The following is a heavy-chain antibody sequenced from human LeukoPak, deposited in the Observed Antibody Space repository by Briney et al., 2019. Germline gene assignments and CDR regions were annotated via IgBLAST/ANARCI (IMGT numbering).Heavy chain of an antibody. D-gene: IGHD3-3*01. CDR1: GGSISSYY. CDR3: ARDSVPDPNTIFGVVRTIYYYYYSMDV. Sequence: PSETLSLTCTVSGGSISSYYWSWIRQPAGKGREWIGRIYTSGSTNYNPSLKSRVTMSVDTSKNQFSLKLSSVPAADTAVYYCARDSVPDPNTIFGVVRTIYYYYYSMDVWGKGTTVTVSS. CDR2: IYTSGST. V-gene: IGHV4-4*07. J-gene: IGHJ6*03.